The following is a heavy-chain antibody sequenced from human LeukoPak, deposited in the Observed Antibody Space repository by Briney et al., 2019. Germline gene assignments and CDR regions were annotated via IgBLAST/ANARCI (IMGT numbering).Heavy chain of an antibody. J-gene: IGHJ4*02. D-gene: IGHD6-13*01. CDR3: ARDLWAAAAGTGVDY. CDR1: GGSISSGGYS. Sequence: SETLSLTCAVSGGSISSGGYSWSWIRQPPGKGLEWIGYIYHSGSTYYNPSLKSRVTISVDRSKNQFSLKLSSVTAADTAVYYCARDLWAAAAGTGVDYWGQGTLVTVSS. CDR2: IYHSGST. V-gene: IGHV4-30-2*01.